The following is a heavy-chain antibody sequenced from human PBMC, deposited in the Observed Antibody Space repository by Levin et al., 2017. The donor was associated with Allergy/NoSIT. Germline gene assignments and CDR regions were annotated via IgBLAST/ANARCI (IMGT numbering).Heavy chain of an antibody. CDR1: GGTFSTYA. CDR3: ARGVAVAGDFDY. J-gene: IGHJ4*02. V-gene: IGHV1-69*01. Sequence: KISCKASGGTFSTYAISWVRQAPGQGLEWMGGIIPIFGTVNYAQKFQGRVTITADESTSTANMELSSLRSEDTAVYYCARGVAVAGDFDYWGQGTLVTVSS. D-gene: IGHD6-19*01. CDR2: IIPIFGTV.